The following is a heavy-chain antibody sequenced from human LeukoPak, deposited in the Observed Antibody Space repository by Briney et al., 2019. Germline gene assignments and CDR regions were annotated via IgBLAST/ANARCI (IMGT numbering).Heavy chain of an antibody. Sequence: GSLRLSFAASGFTFSSYSMKWVRQAPGKGLEWVSSISSSSSYIYYADSVKGRFTISRDNAKNSLYLQMNSLRAEDTAVYYCARESYGSGSYPFWGQGTLVTVSS. CDR3: ARESYGSGSYPF. J-gene: IGHJ4*02. V-gene: IGHV3-21*01. D-gene: IGHD3-10*01. CDR1: GFTFSSYS. CDR2: ISSSSSYI.